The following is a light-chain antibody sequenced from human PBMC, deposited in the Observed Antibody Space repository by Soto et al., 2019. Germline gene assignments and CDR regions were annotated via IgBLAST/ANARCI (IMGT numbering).Light chain of an antibody. J-gene: IGKJ4*01. V-gene: IGKV4-1*01. Sequence: DIVMTQSPDSLAVSLGERATLKCKSSQSVLSSSNNRNYLAWFQQKPGQPPKPLIYWASTRESGVPDRFSGSGSGTDFTLTISSLQAEDVAVYFCQQFYGAPLTFGGGTKVEIK. CDR1: QSVLSSSNNRNY. CDR2: WAS. CDR3: QQFYGAPLT.